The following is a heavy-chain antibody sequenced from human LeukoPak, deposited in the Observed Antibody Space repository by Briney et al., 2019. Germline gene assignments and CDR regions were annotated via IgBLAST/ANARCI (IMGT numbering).Heavy chain of an antibody. CDR3: ASELWFVNAPGSWFDP. CDR2: IFHSGSS. J-gene: IGHJ5*02. Sequence: SETLSLTCAVSGDSISSGDYSWSWILQPSGKGLDWIGYIFHSGSSYYNTSLKSRLTISVDKSKHPFSLRLTSVPAAEPAVYYCASELWFVNAPGSWFDPWGQGTLVTVSS. V-gene: IGHV4-30-2*01. D-gene: IGHD3-10*01. CDR1: GDSISSGDYS.